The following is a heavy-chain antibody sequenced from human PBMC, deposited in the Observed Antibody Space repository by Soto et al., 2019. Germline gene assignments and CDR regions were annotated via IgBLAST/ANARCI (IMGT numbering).Heavy chain of an antibody. D-gene: IGHD3-3*01. CDR3: ARAPVGLDTISYFDY. Sequence: SETLSLTCTVSGAAISSGGYSYAWVRRPPGKGLEWIGYIYNGGSTYYRPSLESRMHMSLDATRNHSSLRLTSVTAADTAVYFCARAPVGLDTISYFDYWGQGKLVTVSS. CDR2: IYNGGST. V-gene: IGHV4-30-2*05. J-gene: IGHJ4*02. CDR1: GAAISSGGYS.